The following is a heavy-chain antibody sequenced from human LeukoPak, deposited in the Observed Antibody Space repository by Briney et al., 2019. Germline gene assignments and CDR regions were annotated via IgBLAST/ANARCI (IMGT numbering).Heavy chain of an antibody. Sequence: ASVKVSCKASGYTFTSYYMHWVRQAPGQGLEWMGIINPSGGSTSYAQKFQGRVTMTRDTSTSTVYMELSSLRSEDTAVYYCARNYCSSTSCYMPDDYCGQGTLVTVSS. D-gene: IGHD2-2*01. J-gene: IGHJ4*02. CDR1: GYTFTSYY. CDR2: INPSGGST. V-gene: IGHV1-46*01. CDR3: ARNYCSSTSCYMPDDY.